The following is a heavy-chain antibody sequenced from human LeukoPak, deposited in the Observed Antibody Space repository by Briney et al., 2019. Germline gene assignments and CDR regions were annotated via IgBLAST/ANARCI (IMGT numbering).Heavy chain of an antibody. Sequence: PGGSLRLSCAASGFTVSSNYMNWVRQAPGKGLEWVSVISGSGGSTYYADSVKGRFTISRDNSKNTLYLQMNSLRAEDTAVYYCAGNRRSMVSDDAFDIWGQGTMVTVSS. CDR1: GFTVSSNY. CDR2: ISGSGGST. V-gene: IGHV3-66*01. CDR3: AGNRRSMVSDDAFDI. J-gene: IGHJ3*02. D-gene: IGHD3-10*01.